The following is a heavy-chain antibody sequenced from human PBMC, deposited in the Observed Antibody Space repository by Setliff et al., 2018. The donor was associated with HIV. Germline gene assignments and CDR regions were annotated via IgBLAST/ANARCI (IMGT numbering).Heavy chain of an antibody. CDR2: IYHSGST. V-gene: IGHV4-38-2*01. CDR3: ARRAAATTNFDY. Sequence: SETLSLTCAVSGYSISSGYYWGWIRQPPGKGLEWIGSIYHSGSTFYNPSLKSRVTLSLDTSKSQFSLKVTSVTAADTAVYYCARRAAATTNFDYWGQGALVTVSS. CDR1: GYSISSGYY. D-gene: IGHD1-26*01. J-gene: IGHJ4*02.